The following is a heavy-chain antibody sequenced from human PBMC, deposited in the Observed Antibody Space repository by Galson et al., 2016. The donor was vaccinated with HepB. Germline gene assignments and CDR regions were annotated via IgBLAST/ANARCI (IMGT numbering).Heavy chain of an antibody. D-gene: IGHD1-26*01. Sequence: SLRLSCAASGFTFSNAWMSWVRQAPGKGLEWVGRVKSKSDGGTVQYAAPVKGRFTISRDDSKNTLNLQMNSLKTEDTAMYFCTTEGGAAPFPNYWGQGTLVIASS. J-gene: IGHJ4*02. V-gene: IGHV3-15*01. CDR3: TTEGGAAPFPNY. CDR2: VKSKSDGGTV. CDR1: GFTFSNAW.